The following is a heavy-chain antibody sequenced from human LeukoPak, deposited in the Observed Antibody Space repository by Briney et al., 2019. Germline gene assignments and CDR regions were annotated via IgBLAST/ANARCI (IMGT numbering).Heavy chain of an antibody. CDR2: IYHSGST. D-gene: IGHD3-10*01. CDR3: ATDGMVRGPDAWFDS. J-gene: IGHJ5*01. V-gene: IGHV4-38-2*02. Sequence: PSETLSLTCTVSGYSISSGYYWGWIRQPPGKGLEWIGSIYHSGSTYYNPSLKSRVTISVDTSKNKFSLKLSSVTAADTAVYYCATDGMVRGPDAWFDSWGQGTLVTVSS. CDR1: GYSISSGYY.